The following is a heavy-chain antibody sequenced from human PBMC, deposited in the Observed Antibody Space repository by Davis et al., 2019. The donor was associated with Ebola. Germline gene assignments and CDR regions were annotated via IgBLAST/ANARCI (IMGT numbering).Heavy chain of an antibody. D-gene: IGHD5-24*01. V-gene: IGHV3-9*01. CDR3: AKPLEMATITDAFDI. CDR2: ISWNSGSI. Sequence: PGGSLRLSCVASGFTFDDYAMHWVRQAPGKGLEWVSGISWNSGSIGYADSVKGRFTISRDNAKNSLYLQMNSLRAEDTALYYCAKPLEMATITDAFDIWGQGTMVTVSS. J-gene: IGHJ3*02. CDR1: GFTFDDYA.